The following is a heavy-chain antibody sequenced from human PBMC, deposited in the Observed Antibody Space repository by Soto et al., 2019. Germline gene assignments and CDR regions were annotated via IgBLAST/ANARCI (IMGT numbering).Heavy chain of an antibody. CDR2: IIPIFGTA. Sequence: SVKVSCKASGGTFSSYAISWVRQAPGQGLEWMGGIIPIFGTANYAQKFQGRVTITADESTSTAYMELSSLRSEDTAVYYCARDLICSGGSCEGKFSHWFDPWGQGTLVTVSS. CDR1: GGTFSSYA. CDR3: ARDLICSGGSCEGKFSHWFDP. V-gene: IGHV1-69*13. J-gene: IGHJ5*02. D-gene: IGHD2-15*01.